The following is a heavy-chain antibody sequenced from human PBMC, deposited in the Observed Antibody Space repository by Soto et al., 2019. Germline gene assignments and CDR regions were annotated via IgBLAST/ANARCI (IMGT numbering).Heavy chain of an antibody. CDR1: GFTFSSYW. Sequence: VQLVESGGGLVQPGGSLRLSCAASGFTFSSYWMHWVRQAPGKGLVWVSRINSDGSSTSYADSVKGRFTISRDNAKNTLYLQMNSLRAEDTAVYYCASADSYYYYYMDVWGKGTTVTVSS. V-gene: IGHV3-74*01. J-gene: IGHJ6*03. CDR2: INSDGSST. CDR3: ASADSYYYYYMDV.